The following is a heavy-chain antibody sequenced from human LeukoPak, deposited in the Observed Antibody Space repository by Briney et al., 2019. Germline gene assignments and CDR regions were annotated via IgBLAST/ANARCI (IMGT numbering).Heavy chain of an antibody. CDR2: ISAYNGNT. D-gene: IGHD6-19*01. J-gene: IGHJ4*02. Sequence: ASVKVSCTASGYTFTSYGISWVRQAPGQGLEWMGWISAYNGNTNYAQKLQGRVTMTTDTSTSTAYMELRSLRSDDTVVYYCARDNIAVAGKPHLGIFWGQGTLVTVSS. CDR3: ARDNIAVAGKPHLGIF. CDR1: GYTFTSYG. V-gene: IGHV1-18*01.